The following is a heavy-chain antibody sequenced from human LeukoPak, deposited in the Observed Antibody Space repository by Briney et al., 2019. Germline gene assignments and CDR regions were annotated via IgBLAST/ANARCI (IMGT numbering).Heavy chain of an antibody. V-gene: IGHV4-39*07. J-gene: IGHJ4*02. CDR2: IYHSGST. CDR1: GGSISSSSHY. CDR3: ARDPELRFLEWLPDY. D-gene: IGHD3-3*01. Sequence: SETLSLTCTVSGGSISSSSHYWGWIRQPPGKGLEWIGSIYHSGSTYYNPSLKSRVTISVDTSKNQFSLKLSSVTAADTAVYYCARDPELRFLEWLPDYWGQGTLVTVSS.